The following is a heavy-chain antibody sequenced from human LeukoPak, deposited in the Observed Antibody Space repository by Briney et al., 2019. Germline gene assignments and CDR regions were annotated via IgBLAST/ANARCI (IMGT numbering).Heavy chain of an antibody. CDR1: GFTFSSYW. CDR2: IKQDGSEK. V-gene: IGHV3-7*03. CDR3: ARVHRYCSGGSCYYMDV. J-gene: IGHJ6*03. Sequence: GGSLRLSCAASGFTFSSYWMSWVRQAPGKGLEWVANIKQDGSEKYYVDSVKGRFTISRDNAKNSLYLQMNSLRAEDTAVYYCARVHRYCSGGSCYYMDVWGKGTTVTVSS. D-gene: IGHD2-15*01.